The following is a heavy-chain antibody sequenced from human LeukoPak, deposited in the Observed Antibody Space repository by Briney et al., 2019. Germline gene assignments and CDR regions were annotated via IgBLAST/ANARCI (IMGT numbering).Heavy chain of an antibody. CDR2: IYASGST. CDR3: ARGGLFYYDDSDLSFDY. D-gene: IGHD3-22*01. V-gene: IGHV4-4*07. CDR1: GGSIGSYY. J-gene: IGHJ4*02. Sequence: SETLSLTCSVSGGSIGSYYWSWIRQPAGRGLEWIGHIYASGSTNYNPSLRSRVTMSVDTSKKQFSLNLSSVTAADTAVYFCARGGLFYYDDSDLSFDYWGQGTLVTVSS.